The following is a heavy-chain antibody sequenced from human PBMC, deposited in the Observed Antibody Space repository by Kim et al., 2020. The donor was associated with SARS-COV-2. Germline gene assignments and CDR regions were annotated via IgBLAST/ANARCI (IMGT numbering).Heavy chain of an antibody. CDR2: VSHSGDT. CDR3: AGTSGRGYVFG. V-gene: IGHV4-34*01. J-gene: IGHJ6*01. D-gene: IGHD5-18*01. CDR1: GGSFSDYS. Sequence: SETLSLTCAVYGGSFSDYSWSWIRQSPEKGLEWIGEVSHSGDTNYNPSLSSRVTISVDTSKNQFSLKVNSVTAADMAFYFCAGTSGRGYVFGRGEGTTVTVSS.